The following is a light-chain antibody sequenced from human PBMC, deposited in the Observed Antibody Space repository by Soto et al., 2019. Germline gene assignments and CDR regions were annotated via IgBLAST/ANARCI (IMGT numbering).Light chain of an antibody. CDR3: QQSYSTPPYT. J-gene: IGKJ2*01. CDR1: QSIRSY. CDR2: AAS. V-gene: IGKV1-39*01. Sequence: DIQMTQSPSSLSASVGDRVTITCRASQSIRSYLNWYQQKPGKAPKLLIYAASSLQSGVPSRFDGSGSGTDVTLTISSLQPEDVATDYCQQSYSTPPYTFGQGTKLEFK.